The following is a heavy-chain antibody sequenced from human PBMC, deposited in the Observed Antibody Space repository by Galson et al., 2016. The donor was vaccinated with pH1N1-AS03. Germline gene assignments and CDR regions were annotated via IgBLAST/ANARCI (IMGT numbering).Heavy chain of an antibody. V-gene: IGHV5-51*03. CDR3: ARGDGYNDYFDC. CDR1: GFRFTTYW. CDR2: IYPGDSDT. J-gene: IGHJ4*02. D-gene: IGHD5-24*01. Sequence: QSGAEVTKPGESLMISCKASGFRFTTYWIAWVRQLPGKGLEWMGFIYPGDSDTKYSPSFQGQVTISADKSISTAYLRWNSLKASDTAMYYCARGDGYNDYFDCWGQGTLVTVSS.